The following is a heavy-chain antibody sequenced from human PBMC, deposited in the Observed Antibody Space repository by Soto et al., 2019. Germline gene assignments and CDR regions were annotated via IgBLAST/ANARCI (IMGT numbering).Heavy chain of an antibody. Sequence: SSVKVSCKASGYTFTSYYMHWVRQAPGQGLEWMGIINPSGGSTSHAQKFQGRVTMTGDTSTSTVYMELSSLRSEDTAVYYCASAHTRGGCRNWFDPWGQGTLVTVSS. CDR2: INPSGGST. J-gene: IGHJ5*02. D-gene: IGHD6-25*01. CDR3: ASAHTRGGCRNWFDP. CDR1: GYTFTSYY. V-gene: IGHV1-46*01.